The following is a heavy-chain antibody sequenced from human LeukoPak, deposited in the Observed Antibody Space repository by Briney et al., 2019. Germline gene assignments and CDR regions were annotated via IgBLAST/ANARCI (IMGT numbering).Heavy chain of an antibody. D-gene: IGHD2-15*01. CDR2: ISSSSSYI. CDR1: GFTFSSYS. Sequence: VGSLRLSCAASGFTFSSYSMNWVRQAPGKGLEWVSSISSSSSYIYYADSVKGRFTISRDNAKNSLYLQMNSLRAEDTAVYYCARSGGGSNFDYWGQGTLVTVSS. CDR3: ARSGGGSNFDY. J-gene: IGHJ4*02. V-gene: IGHV3-21*01.